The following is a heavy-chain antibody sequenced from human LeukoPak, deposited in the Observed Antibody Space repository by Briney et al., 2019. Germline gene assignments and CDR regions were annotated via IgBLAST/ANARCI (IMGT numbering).Heavy chain of an antibody. CDR3: ARDGTYDSSGYYYSVYYYYMDV. J-gene: IGHJ6*03. Sequence: GGSLRLSCAASGFTFSSYSMNWVRQAPGKGLERVSSISSSSSYIYYADSVKGRFTISRDNAKNSLYLQMNSLRAEDTAVYYCARDGTYDSSGYYYSVYYYYMDVWGKGTTVTVSS. CDR2: ISSSSSYI. D-gene: IGHD3-22*01. V-gene: IGHV3-21*01. CDR1: GFTFSSYS.